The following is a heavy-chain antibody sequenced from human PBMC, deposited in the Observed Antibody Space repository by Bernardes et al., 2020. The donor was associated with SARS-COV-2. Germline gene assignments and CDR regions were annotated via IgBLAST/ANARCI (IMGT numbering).Heavy chain of an antibody. J-gene: IGHJ5*02. D-gene: IGHD6-13*01. Sequence: GGSLRLSCAASGFTFSNYWMHWVRQAPGKGLVWVSRITNDGTTTWYADSVKGRFTISRDNAKNTLYLQMNSLRAEDTAVYYCTRDVSWGQQLPWGQGTLVTVSS. CDR1: GFTFSNYW. V-gene: IGHV3-74*01. CDR3: TRDVSWGQQLP. CDR2: ITNDGTTT.